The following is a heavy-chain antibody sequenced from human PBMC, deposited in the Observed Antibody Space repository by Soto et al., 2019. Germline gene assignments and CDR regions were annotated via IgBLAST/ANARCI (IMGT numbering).Heavy chain of an antibody. V-gene: IGHV3-30-3*01. CDR2: ISYDGSQK. CDR1: GFTFSSYA. D-gene: IGHD6-6*01. CDR3: GRRISSSPSPFDY. Sequence: QVQLVESGGGVVQPGRSLRLSCAASGFTFSSYAMHWVRQAPGKGLEWVAVISYDGSQKYYADSVKGRFTISRDNTKNTLYLQMNSLGAEDTAVYYCGRRISSSPSPFDYWGQGTLVTVSA. J-gene: IGHJ4*02.